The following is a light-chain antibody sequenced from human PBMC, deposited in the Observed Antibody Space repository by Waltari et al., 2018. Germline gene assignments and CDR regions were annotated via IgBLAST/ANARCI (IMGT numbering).Light chain of an antibody. J-gene: IGKJ5*01. CDR3: QQCITWPSIT. CDR1: QSVSNS. Sequence: EIVLTQSPATLSLSPGERASLSCRASQSVSNSLVWYQQKPGQAPRLLIYDASNRASGVPPRFSGSGSETDFTLTISSLDPEDFAVYYCQQCITWPSITFGQGTRLEIK. V-gene: IGKV3-11*01. CDR2: DAS.